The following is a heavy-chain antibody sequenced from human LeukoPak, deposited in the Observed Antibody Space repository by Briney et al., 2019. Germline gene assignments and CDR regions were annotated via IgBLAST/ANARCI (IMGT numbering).Heavy chain of an antibody. CDR1: GFTFSNYW. J-gene: IGHJ4*02. D-gene: IGHD6-13*01. V-gene: IGHV3-7*01. CDR2: IKQDGREK. CDR3: TRDEAAATN. Sequence: GGSLSLSCAGSGFTFSNYWMSWVRQAPGKGPEWVANIKQDGREKHYVDSVKGRFTISRDNAKSSLYLQMNSLRAEDTAVYYCTRDEAAATNWGQGTLVTVSS.